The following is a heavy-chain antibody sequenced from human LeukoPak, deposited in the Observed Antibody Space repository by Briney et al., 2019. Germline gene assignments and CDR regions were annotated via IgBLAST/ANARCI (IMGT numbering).Heavy chain of an antibody. CDR2: INHSGST. V-gene: IGHV4-34*01. J-gene: IGHJ4*02. CDR3: ARTVTMVRGSRRYFDY. CDR1: GGSFSGYY. D-gene: IGHD3-10*01. Sequence: PSETLSLTCAVYGGSFSGYYWSWLRQPPGKGLEWLGEINHSGSTNYNPSLKSRVTISVDTSKNQFSLKLSSVTAADTAVYYCARTVTMVRGSRRYFDYWGQGTLVTVSS.